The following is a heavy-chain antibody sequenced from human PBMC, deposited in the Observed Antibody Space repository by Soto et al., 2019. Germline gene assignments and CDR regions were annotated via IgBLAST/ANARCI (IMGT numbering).Heavy chain of an antibody. Sequence: GGSLRLSCAASGFTFSNAWMSWVRQAPGKGLEWVGRIKSKTDGGTTDYAAPVKGRFTISRDDSKNTLYLQMNSLKTEDTAVYYCTTDSGSYSGFDYWGQGTLVTVSS. V-gene: IGHV3-15*01. J-gene: IGHJ4*02. CDR3: TTDSGSYSGFDY. D-gene: IGHD1-26*01. CDR2: IKSKTDGGTT. CDR1: GFTFSNAW.